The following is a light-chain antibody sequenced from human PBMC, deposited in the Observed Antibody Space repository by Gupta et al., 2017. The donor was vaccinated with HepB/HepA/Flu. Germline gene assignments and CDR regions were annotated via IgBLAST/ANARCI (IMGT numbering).Light chain of an antibody. V-gene: IGKV1-12*01. Sequence: DIQMTQSPSSVSASVGDRVTITCRASQAINSWLDWYQQKPGKAPKVLIYDASSLQSWVPSRFIGSGSGTDYTLTISSLQPEDLATYYCQEANSYPPYTFGQGTKVEI. CDR3: QEANSYPPYT. J-gene: IGKJ2*01. CDR1: QAINSW. CDR2: DAS.